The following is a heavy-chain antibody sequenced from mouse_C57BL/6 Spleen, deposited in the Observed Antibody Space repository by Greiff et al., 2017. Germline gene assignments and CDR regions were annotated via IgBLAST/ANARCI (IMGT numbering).Heavy chain of an antibody. CDR2: IYPRSGNT. CDR3: ARGGGDGYRYAMDY. CDR1: GYTFTSYG. V-gene: IGHV1-81*01. D-gene: IGHD2-3*01. J-gene: IGHJ4*01. Sequence: VQLQQSGAELARPGASVKLSCKASGYTFTSYGISWVKQRTGQGLEWIGEIYPRSGNTYYNEKFKGKATLTADKSSSTAYMELRSLTSEDSAVYFCARGGGDGYRYAMDYWGQGTSVTVSS.